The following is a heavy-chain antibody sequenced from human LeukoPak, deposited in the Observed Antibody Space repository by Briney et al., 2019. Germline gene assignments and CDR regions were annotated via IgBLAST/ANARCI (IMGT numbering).Heavy chain of an antibody. V-gene: IGHV4-31*03. Sequence: SETLSLTCTVSGGSISSGGYYWSWLRQHPGKGLEWIGYIYYSGSTYYNLSLKSRVTISVDTSKNQFSLKLSSVTAADTAVYYCAIAVVVPAATGFDPWGQGTLVTVSS. D-gene: IGHD2-2*01. CDR3: AIAVVVPAATGFDP. CDR2: IYYSGST. J-gene: IGHJ5*02. CDR1: GGSISSGGYY.